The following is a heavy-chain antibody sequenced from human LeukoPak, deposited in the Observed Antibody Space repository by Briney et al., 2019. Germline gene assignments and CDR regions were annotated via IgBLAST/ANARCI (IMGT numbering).Heavy chain of an antibody. D-gene: IGHD2-21*01. CDR3: AGYYGGY. Sequence: PSETLSLTCAVYGGSFSGYYWSWIRQPPGKGLEWIGEINHSGGTNCNPSLKSRVTISVDTSKNQFSLKLSSVTAADTAVYYCAGYYGGYWGQGTLVTVSS. J-gene: IGHJ4*02. V-gene: IGHV4-34*01. CDR2: INHSGGT. CDR1: GGSFSGYY.